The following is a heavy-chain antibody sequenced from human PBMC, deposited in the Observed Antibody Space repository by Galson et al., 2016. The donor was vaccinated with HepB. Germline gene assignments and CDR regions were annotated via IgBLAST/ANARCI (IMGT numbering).Heavy chain of an antibody. Sequence: SLRLSCAASGFTFSSNWMAWFRRAPERGLEWVANINQAETTKNYIDSVRGRFTISRDNAKNSLYLQMNSLRAEDTAVYYCARASNYDSNGYLRYWGQGTLVTVSS. D-gene: IGHD3-22*01. V-gene: IGHV3-7*01. CDR3: ARASNYDSNGYLRY. J-gene: IGHJ4*02. CDR2: INQAETTK. CDR1: GFTFSSNW.